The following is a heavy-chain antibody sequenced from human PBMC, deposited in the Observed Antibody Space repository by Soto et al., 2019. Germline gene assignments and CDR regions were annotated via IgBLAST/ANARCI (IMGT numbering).Heavy chain of an antibody. D-gene: IGHD5-12*01. CDR1: GFTFRSHA. CDR2: IWYDGSKK. Sequence: QVQLVESGGGVVQPGRSLRLSCAASGFTFRSHAMHWVRRAPGKGLEGVAVIWYDGSKKYYADSVKGRFTVARDDSKNTLSLQMNSLRVEDTAVYYCARYPGYSGFDFDYWGQGTLVTVSS. V-gene: IGHV3-33*01. J-gene: IGHJ4*02. CDR3: ARYPGYSGFDFDY.